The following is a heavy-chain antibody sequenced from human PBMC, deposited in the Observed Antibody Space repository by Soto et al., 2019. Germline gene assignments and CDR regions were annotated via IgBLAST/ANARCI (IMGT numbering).Heavy chain of an antibody. Sequence: GGSLRLSCAASGFTFSSYDMHWVRKATGKGLEWVSAIGTAGDTYYPGSVKGRFTISRENAKKSLYLQMNSLRAGDTALYYCPRATMVRGVITGFDYWGQRTLVTGSS. D-gene: IGHD3-10*01. CDR2: IGTAGDT. V-gene: IGHV3-13*01. CDR3: PRATMVRGVITGFDY. CDR1: GFTFSSYD. J-gene: IGHJ4*02.